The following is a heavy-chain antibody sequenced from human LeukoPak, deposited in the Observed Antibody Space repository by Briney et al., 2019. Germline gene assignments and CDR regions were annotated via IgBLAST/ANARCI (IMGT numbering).Heavy chain of an antibody. CDR2: IYYSGST. D-gene: IGHD6-13*01. Sequence: SETLSLTCTVSGGSISSYYWSWIRQPPGKGLEWIGYIYYSGSTNYNPSLKSRVTISVDTSKNQFSLKLSSVTAADTAVYYCARGGIAAALFDYWGQGTLVTVSS. V-gene: IGHV4-59*01. J-gene: IGHJ4*02. CDR3: ARGGIAAALFDY. CDR1: GGSISSYY.